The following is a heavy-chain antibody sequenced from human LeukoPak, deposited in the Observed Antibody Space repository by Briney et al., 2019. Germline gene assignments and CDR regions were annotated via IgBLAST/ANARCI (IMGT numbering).Heavy chain of an antibody. V-gene: IGHV4-30-4*01. CDR3: ARERRITMVRGVILPYGMDV. CDR2: IYYSGST. D-gene: IGHD3-10*01. CDR1: GGSISSGDYY. Sequence: SGTLSLTCTVSGGSISSGDYYWSWIRQPPGKGLEWIGYIYYSGSTYYNPSLKSRVTISVDTSKNQFSLKLSSVTAADTAVYYCARERRITMVRGVILPYGMDVWGQGTTVTVSS. J-gene: IGHJ6*02.